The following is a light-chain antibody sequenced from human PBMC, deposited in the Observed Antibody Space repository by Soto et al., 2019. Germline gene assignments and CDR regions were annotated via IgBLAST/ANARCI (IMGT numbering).Light chain of an antibody. Sequence: QSVLTQPPSVSAAPGQKVTISCSGSSSNIGNNYVYWYQQLPGTAPKLLIYDNNKRPSGIPDRFSGSKSGTSATLGITGLQTGDEADYYCGTWDSSLSALFGTGTKVTVL. V-gene: IGLV1-51*01. CDR2: DNN. CDR1: SSNIGNNY. CDR3: GTWDSSLSAL. J-gene: IGLJ1*01.